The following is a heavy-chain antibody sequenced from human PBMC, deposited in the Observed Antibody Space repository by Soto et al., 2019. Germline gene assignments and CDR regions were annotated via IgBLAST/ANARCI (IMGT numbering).Heavy chain of an antibody. D-gene: IGHD3-3*02. V-gene: IGHV1-69*02. CDR3: ASASLQLANAFDI. Sequence: SVKVSCKASGGTFSSYTISWVRQAPGQGLEWMGRIIPILGIANYAQKFQGRVTITADKSTSTAYMELSSLRSEDTAVYYCASASLQLANAFDIWGQGTMVTVSS. CDR2: IIPILGIA. J-gene: IGHJ3*02. CDR1: GGTFSSYT.